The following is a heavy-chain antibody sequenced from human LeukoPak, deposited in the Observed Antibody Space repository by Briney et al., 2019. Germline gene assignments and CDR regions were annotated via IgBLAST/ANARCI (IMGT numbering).Heavy chain of an antibody. CDR1: GFTFSSYG. J-gene: IGHJ4*02. CDR3: AKMSVHYYSVYLNPFDY. CDR2: LSGNSGSA. Sequence: GGSLRLSCAASGFTFSSYGMSWIRQAPGKGLEWVSVLSGNSGSAYYADSVKGRFTISRDNSKNTLSLQMNSLRVEDTAVYYCAKMSVHYYSVYLNPFDYWGQGTLVTVSS. V-gene: IGHV3-23*01. D-gene: IGHD3-22*01.